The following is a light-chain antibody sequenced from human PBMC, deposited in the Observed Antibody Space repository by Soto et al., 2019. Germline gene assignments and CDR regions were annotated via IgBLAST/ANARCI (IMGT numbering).Light chain of an antibody. J-gene: IGKJ1*01. CDR3: QHYNSYSEP. CDR1: QSISSW. V-gene: IGKV1-5*03. Sequence: DIQLTKSPSTLSASVGDRVTITCRASQSISSWLAGYQQNPGKEPKLLIYKASTLKSGVPSRFSGSGSGTEFTLTISSLQPDDFATYYCQHYNSYSEPFGQGTKVDIK. CDR2: KAS.